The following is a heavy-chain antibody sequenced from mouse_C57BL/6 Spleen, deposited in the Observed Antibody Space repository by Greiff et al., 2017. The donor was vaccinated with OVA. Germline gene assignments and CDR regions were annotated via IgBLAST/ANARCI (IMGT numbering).Heavy chain of an antibody. CDR2: ISYDGSN. D-gene: IGHD1-1*01. CDR1: GYSITSGYY. V-gene: IGHV3-6*01. J-gene: IGHJ1*03. CDR3: AREGFYYGSYWYFDV. Sequence: VQLQQSGPGLVKPSQSLSLTCSVTGYSITSGYYWNWIRQFPGNKLEWMGYISYDGSNNYNPSLKNRISITRDTSKNQFFLKLNSVTTEDTATYYCAREGFYYGSYWYFDVWGTGTTVTVSS.